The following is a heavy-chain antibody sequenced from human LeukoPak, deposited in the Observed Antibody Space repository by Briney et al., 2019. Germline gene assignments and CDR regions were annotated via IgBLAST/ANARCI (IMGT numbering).Heavy chain of an antibody. D-gene: IGHD1-26*01. J-gene: IGHJ4*02. V-gene: IGHV1-8*01. CDR2: MNPNSGNT. Sequence: GASMKVSCKASGYTFTSYDINWVRQATGQGLEWMGWMNPNSGNTGYAQKFQGRVTMTRNTSISTAYMELSSLRSEDTAVYYCARRRGLRGSGSYYFDYWGQGTLVTVSS. CDR3: ARRRGLRGSGSYYFDY. CDR1: GYTFTSYD.